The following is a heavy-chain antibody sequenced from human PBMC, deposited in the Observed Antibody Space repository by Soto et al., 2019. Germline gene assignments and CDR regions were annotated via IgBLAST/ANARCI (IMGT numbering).Heavy chain of an antibody. Sequence: ASVYISCNTNGYTCTSYAMQWLRHTLGQRLEWMGWINAGNGNTKYSQKFQGRVTITRDTSARTAYMELRSLRSDDTAVYYCARLITGTTYSDNWFDPGGQGTLVTVSS. CDR3: ARLITGTTYSDNWFDP. J-gene: IGHJ5*02. V-gene: IGHV1-3*01. D-gene: IGHD1-7*01. CDR2: INAGNGNT. CDR1: GYTCTSYA.